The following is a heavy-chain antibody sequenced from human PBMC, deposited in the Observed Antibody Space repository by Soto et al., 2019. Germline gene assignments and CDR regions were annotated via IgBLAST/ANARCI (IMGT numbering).Heavy chain of an antibody. CDR2: ISAYNGNT. CDR3: ARVGDQGLGNFDY. Sequence: ASVYVSCKPSGYTFTSYGITRVRQAPGQGLEWMGLISAYNGNTNYAQKLQGRVTMTTDTSTSTAYMELRSLRSDDTAVYYCARVGDQGLGNFDYWGQGTLVTVSS. J-gene: IGHJ4*02. D-gene: IGHD6-19*01. CDR1: GYTFTSYG. V-gene: IGHV1-18*04.